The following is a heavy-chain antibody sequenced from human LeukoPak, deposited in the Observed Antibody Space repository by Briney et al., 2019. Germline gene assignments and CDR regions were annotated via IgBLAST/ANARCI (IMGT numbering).Heavy chain of an antibody. CDR1: GFTFSNYW. CDR2: IDSDGSST. V-gene: IGHV3-74*01. CDR3: ARSGGGFFDY. Sequence: TGGSLRLSCAASGFTFSNYWMHWVRQAPGKGLVWVSRIDSDGSSTSYADSVKGRFTISRDNAKNTLYLQMNSLRAEDTAVYFCARSGGGFFDYWGQGTLVTVSS. J-gene: IGHJ4*02. D-gene: IGHD3-16*01.